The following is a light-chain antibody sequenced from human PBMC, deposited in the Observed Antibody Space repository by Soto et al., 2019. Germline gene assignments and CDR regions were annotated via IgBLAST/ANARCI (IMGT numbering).Light chain of an antibody. V-gene: IGKV1-39*01. Sequence: DIEMTQSPSSLSASVGDRVTITCRASQSISSYLNWYQQKPGNAPNLLIYAASTLQSGVPSRFSAYGSETDFTLTISNLQAEDSATYYCQQSYTTPRTFGQGTKVEVK. CDR2: AAS. CDR3: QQSYTTPRT. CDR1: QSISSY. J-gene: IGKJ1*01.